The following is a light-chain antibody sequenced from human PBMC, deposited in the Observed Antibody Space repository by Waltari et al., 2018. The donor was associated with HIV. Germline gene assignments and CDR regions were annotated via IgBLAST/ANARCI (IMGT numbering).Light chain of an antibody. J-gene: IGKJ2*01. CDR1: QSLLYKSNNMNY. Sequence: IVMNPSPDYLTGSLGASATLNYKSSQSLLYKSNNMNYLAWYQQYPGQPPKLPIYWASTRQPGVPDRFSGRGSATEFTLTIGSLQAEDAAIYYCQHYYSSLKYTLGQGTQLEI. CDR2: WAS. CDR3: QHYYSSLKYT. V-gene: IGKV4-1*01.